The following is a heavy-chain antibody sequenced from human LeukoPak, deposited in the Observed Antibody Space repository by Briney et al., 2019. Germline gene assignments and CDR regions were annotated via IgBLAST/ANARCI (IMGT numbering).Heavy chain of an antibody. Sequence: GASVKVSCKASGYTFTGYYMHWVRQAPGQGLEWMGWINPNSGGTNYAQKFQGRVTMTRDTSISTAYMELSRLRSDDTAVYYCARDNPPATVTTGGPYMDVWGKGTTVTVSS. V-gene: IGHV1-2*02. D-gene: IGHD4-17*01. J-gene: IGHJ6*03. CDR1: GYTFTGYY. CDR3: ARDNPPATVTTGGPYMDV. CDR2: INPNSGGT.